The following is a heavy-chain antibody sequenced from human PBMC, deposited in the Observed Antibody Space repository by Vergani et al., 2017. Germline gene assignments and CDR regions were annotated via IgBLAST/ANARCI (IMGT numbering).Heavy chain of an antibody. J-gene: IGHJ5*02. CDR3: ARRTPIYQGGDRRFHP. Sequence: QLVESGGGLVQPGGSLRLSCAASGFTFSSYSMSWVRQAPGKGLEWVSFISSSSTTISYADSVKGRFTISRDNGEYSLYLQMNSLRAEDTAVYFCARRTPIYQGGDRRFHPWGQGTLVTVSS. CDR1: GFTFSSYS. V-gene: IGHV3-48*01. CDR2: ISSSSTTI. D-gene: IGHD5-12*01.